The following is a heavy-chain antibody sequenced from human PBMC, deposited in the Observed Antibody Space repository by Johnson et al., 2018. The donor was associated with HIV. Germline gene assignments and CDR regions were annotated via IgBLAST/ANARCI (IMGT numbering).Heavy chain of an antibody. Sequence: EVQLVESGGGVVQPGRSLRLSCAASGFSFDDYAMHWVRQVAGKGLEWVSGISWNRGSICYADSLKGRFTISRDNAKNPLYLQMNSLRAEDTAVYYCANSLLLDAFDIWGQGTMVTVSS. CDR2: ISWNRGSI. CDR1: GFSFDDYA. V-gene: IGHV3-9*01. J-gene: IGHJ3*02. CDR3: ANSLLLDAFDI.